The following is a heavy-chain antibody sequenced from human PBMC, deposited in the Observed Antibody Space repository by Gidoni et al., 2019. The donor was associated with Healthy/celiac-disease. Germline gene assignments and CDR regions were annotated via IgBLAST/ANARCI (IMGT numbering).Heavy chain of an antibody. CDR1: GFALDDYA. Sequence: EVQLVESGGGLVQPGRSLRLSCPTSGFALDDYAMHWVRQAPGKGLEWVSGISWNGGPMGYADSLKGRFTISRDNAKNSLYLHMDSLRTEDTALYYCVKDARVFNSGWPMGSWGQGTLVSVS. CDR3: VKDARVFNSGWPMGS. D-gene: IGHD6-19*01. CDR2: ISWNGGPM. V-gene: IGHV3-9*01. J-gene: IGHJ1*01.